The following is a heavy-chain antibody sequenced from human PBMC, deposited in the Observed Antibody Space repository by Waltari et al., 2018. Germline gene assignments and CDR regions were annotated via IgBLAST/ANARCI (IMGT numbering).Heavy chain of an antibody. Sequence: QVQLQESGPGLVKPSQTLSLTCPFSGGSISSGGYYWSWIRQPPGKGLEWSGYIYYSGSTYYNPSIKSRVTISVDTSKNQFSLKLSSVTAADTAVYYGARAPSSGVTIDYWGQGTLVTVSS. CDR3: ARAPSSGVTIDY. CDR1: GGSISSGGYY. CDR2: IYYSGST. D-gene: IGHD3-10*01. J-gene: IGHJ4*02. V-gene: IGHV4-31*03.